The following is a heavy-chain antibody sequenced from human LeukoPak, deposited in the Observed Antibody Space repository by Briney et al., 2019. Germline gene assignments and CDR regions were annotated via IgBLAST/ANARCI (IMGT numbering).Heavy chain of an antibody. V-gene: IGHV1-18*01. CDR2: ISAYNGNT. CDR3: ARDYDYYDSSGYPPYNWFDP. D-gene: IGHD3-22*01. J-gene: IGHJ5*02. CDR1: GYTFTSYG. Sequence: ASVKVSCKASGYTFTSYGISWVRQAPGQGLEWMGWISAYNGNTNYAQKLQGRVTMTTDTSTSTACMELRSLRSDDTAVYYCARDYDYYDSSGYPPYNWFDPWGQGTLVTVSS.